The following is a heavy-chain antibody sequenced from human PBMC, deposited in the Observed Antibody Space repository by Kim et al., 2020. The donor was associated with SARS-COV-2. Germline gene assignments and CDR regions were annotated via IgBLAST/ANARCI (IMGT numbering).Heavy chain of an antibody. J-gene: IGHJ4*02. CDR3: ARFTTGYFDY. Sequence: AQKCQCRVAITADESTSTAYMELSSLRSEDTAVYYCARFTTGYFDYWGQGTLVTVSS. D-gene: IGHD3-22*01. V-gene: IGHV1-69*01.